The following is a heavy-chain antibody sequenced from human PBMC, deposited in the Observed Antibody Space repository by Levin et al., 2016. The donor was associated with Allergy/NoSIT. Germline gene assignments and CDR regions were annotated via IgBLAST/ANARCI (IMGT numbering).Heavy chain of an antibody. CDR2: INSDGIST. J-gene: IGHJ4*02. D-gene: IGHD5-24*01. Sequence: WIRQPPGKGLVWVSRINSDGISTTYADSVKGRFTISRDNAKNTLYLQMNSLRAEDTAVYYCARADGYNLGFDYWGQGTLVTVSS. V-gene: IGHV3-74*01. CDR3: ARADGYNLGFDY.